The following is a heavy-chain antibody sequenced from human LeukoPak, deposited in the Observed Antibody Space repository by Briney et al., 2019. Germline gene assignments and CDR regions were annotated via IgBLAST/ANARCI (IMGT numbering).Heavy chain of an antibody. J-gene: IGHJ4*02. D-gene: IGHD6-19*01. CDR2: IKADGSKK. V-gene: IGHV3-7*01. CDR1: GVTFDNYW. CDR3: ARDEGSGWDY. Sequence: PGGSLRLSCAASGVTFDNYWMHWVRQAPGKGLEWVDNIKADGSKKYYVDSVKGRFTISRDNAKNSLYLEMNSLRAEDTAVYFCARDEGSGWDYWGQGTLVTVSS.